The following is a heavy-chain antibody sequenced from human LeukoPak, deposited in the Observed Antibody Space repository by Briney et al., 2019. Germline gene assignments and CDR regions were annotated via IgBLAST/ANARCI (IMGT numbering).Heavy chain of an antibody. Sequence: GGSLRLSCAASGFTFTNYAMTWVRQAPGKGLEWVSGISAGDVSTYYADPVKGRFTISRDHSMNTLYLQMVSLRAEDTAVYYCAKQGEADGMDVWGQGTTVTVSS. CDR3: AKQGEADGMDV. CDR2: ISAGDVST. V-gene: IGHV3-23*01. J-gene: IGHJ6*02. D-gene: IGHD6-25*01. CDR1: GFTFTNYA.